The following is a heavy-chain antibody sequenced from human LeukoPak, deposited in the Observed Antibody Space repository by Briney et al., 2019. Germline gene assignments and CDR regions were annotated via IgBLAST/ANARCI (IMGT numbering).Heavy chain of an antibody. Sequence: SLRLSCAASGFTFSSYEMNWVRQAPGKGLEWVSYISSSGSTIYYADSVKGRFTISRDNAKNSLYLQMNSLRAEDTAVYYCARDPPYYDSSGYYYDYWGQGTLVTVSS. D-gene: IGHD3-22*01. J-gene: IGHJ4*02. V-gene: IGHV3-48*03. CDR1: GFTFSSYE. CDR2: ISSSGSTI. CDR3: ARDPPYYDSSGYYYDY.